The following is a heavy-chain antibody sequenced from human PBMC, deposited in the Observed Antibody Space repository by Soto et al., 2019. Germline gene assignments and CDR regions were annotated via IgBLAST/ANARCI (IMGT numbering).Heavy chain of an antibody. V-gene: IGHV1-46*01. CDR3: ASTVVPAPGGYYYYGMDV. J-gene: IGHJ6*02. CDR2: INPSGGST. Sequence: AASVKVSCKASGYTFTSYYMHWVRQAPGQGLEWMGIINPSGGSTSYAQKFQGRVTMTRDTSTSTVYMELSSLRSEDTAVYYCASTVVPAPGGYYYYGMDVWGQGTTVTVSS. CDR1: GYTFTSYY. D-gene: IGHD2-2*01.